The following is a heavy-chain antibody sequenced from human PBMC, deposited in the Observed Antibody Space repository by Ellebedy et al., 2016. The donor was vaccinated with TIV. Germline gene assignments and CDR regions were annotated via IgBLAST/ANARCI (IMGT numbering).Heavy chain of an antibody. CDR1: GFTFSSFA. Sequence: PGGSLRLSCAASGFTFSSFAMTWVRQAPGKGLAWISAISSRGDGTYYADSVKGRFTISRDNSKNTLYLQLKNLRAEDTAVYYCADLDTALVAGSIDHWGQGSLVTVSS. CDR3: ADLDTALVAGSIDH. V-gene: IGHV3-23*01. D-gene: IGHD5-18*01. J-gene: IGHJ4*02. CDR2: ISSRGDGT.